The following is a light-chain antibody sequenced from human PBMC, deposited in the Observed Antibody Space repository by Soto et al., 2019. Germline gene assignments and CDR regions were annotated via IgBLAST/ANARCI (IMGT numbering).Light chain of an antibody. CDR1: SSDVGDYNY. V-gene: IGLV2-8*01. J-gene: IGLJ1*01. Sequence: ALTQPPSASGSPGQSVTISCTGTSSDVGDYNYVSWYQQHPGKAPKLMIYEVSKRPSGVPDRFSGSKSGNTASLTVSGLQAEDEADYYCSSYAGSNRVFGTGTKVTVL. CDR3: SSYAGSNRV. CDR2: EVS.